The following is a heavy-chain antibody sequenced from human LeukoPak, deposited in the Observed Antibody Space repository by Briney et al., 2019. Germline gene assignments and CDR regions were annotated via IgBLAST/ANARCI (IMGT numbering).Heavy chain of an antibody. CDR1: GGSISGYY. Sequence: PSETLSLTCTVSGGSISGYYWSWIRQPPGKGLEWIGYISYSGSTYYNPSLKSRVTISLDTSKNQFSLKLSSMTAADTAVYYCARHSNWNYDYWGQGTLVTVSS. J-gene: IGHJ4*02. D-gene: IGHD1-7*01. V-gene: IGHV4-59*08. CDR2: ISYSGST. CDR3: ARHSNWNYDY.